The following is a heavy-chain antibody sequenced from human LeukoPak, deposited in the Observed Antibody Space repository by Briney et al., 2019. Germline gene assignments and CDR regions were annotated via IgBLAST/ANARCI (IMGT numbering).Heavy chain of an antibody. CDR2: ISSSSSTI. V-gene: IGHV3-48*01. CDR3: ARGEGAFDI. Sequence: GGSLRLSCAASGFTFSSYSMNWVRQAPGKGLEWVSYISSSSSTIYYADSVKGRFTISRDNAKNSLYLQMNGLRAEDTAVYYCARGEGAFDIWGQGTMVTVSS. CDR1: GFTFSSYS. J-gene: IGHJ3*02.